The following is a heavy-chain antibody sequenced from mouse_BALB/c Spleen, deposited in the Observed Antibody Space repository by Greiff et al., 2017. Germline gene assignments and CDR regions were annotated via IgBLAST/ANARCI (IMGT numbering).Heavy chain of an antibody. CDR2: IDPANGNT. V-gene: IGHV14-3*02. CDR3: ARYNLIYGYNYFDY. Sequence: VQLQQSGAELVKPGASVKLSCTASGFNIKDTYMHWVKQRPEQGLEWIGRIDPANGNTKYDPKFQGKATITADTSSNTAYLQLSSLTSEDTAVYYCARYNLIYGYNYFDYWGQGTTLTVSS. CDR1: GFNIKDTY. J-gene: IGHJ2*01. D-gene: IGHD2-2*01.